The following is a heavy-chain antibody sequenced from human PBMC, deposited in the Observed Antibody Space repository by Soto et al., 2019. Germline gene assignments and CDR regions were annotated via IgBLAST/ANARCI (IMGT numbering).Heavy chain of an antibody. D-gene: IGHD1-26*01. J-gene: IGHJ4*02. CDR3: AKIMRGRLVGAIDF. V-gene: IGHV3-23*01. CDR2: ISATGIST. Sequence: EVHLLESGGGLVQPGGSLRLSCAASGFTFSNFGMNWVRQAPGKGLEWVSAISATGISTYDADSVKGRFTISRDNSKNTVYLQMSSLGAEDTATYYCAKIMRGRLVGAIDFWGLGTLVTVSS. CDR1: GFTFSNFG.